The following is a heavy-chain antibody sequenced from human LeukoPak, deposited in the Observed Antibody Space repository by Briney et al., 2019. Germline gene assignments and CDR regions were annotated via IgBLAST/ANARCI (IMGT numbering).Heavy chain of an antibody. D-gene: IGHD5-18*01. CDR3: AREGTAMVGGPFDY. Sequence: GGSLRLSCAASGFTFSSYEMNWVRQAPGKGLEWVSYISSSGSTIYYADSVKGRFTISRDNAKNSLYLQMNSLRAEDTAVYYCAREGTAMVGGPFDYWGQGTLVTVSS. J-gene: IGHJ4*02. CDR1: GFTFSSYE. V-gene: IGHV3-48*03. CDR2: ISSSGSTI.